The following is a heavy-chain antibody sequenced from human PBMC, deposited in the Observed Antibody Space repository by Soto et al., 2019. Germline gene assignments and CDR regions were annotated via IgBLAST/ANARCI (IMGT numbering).Heavy chain of an antibody. CDR2: ISSSSSYI. CDR1: GFTFSSYS. V-gene: IGHV3-21*01. CDR3: ARFPYSSSPGVFLYYYYYMDV. Sequence: GGSLRLSCAASGFTFSSYSMNWVRQAPGKGLEWVSSISSSSSYIYYADSVKGRFTISRDNAKNSLYLQMNSLRAEDTAVYYCARFPYSSSPGVFLYYYYYMDVWGKGTTVTVSS. D-gene: IGHD6-6*01. J-gene: IGHJ6*03.